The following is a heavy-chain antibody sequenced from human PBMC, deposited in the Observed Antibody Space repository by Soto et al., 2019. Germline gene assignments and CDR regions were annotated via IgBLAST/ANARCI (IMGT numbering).Heavy chain of an antibody. V-gene: IGHV1-69*13. CDR3: AREGTPYYYDSSGYSFFDY. CDR2: IIPIFGTA. J-gene: IGHJ4*02. CDR1: GGTFSSYA. D-gene: IGHD3-22*01. Sequence: SVKVSCKASGGTFSSYAISWVRQAPGQGLEWMGGIIPIFGTANYAQKFQGRVTITADESTSTAYVELSSLRSEDTAVYYCAREGTPYYYDSSGYSFFDYWGQGTLVTVSS.